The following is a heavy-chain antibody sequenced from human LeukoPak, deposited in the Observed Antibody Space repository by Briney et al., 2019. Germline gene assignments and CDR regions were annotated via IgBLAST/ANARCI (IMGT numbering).Heavy chain of an antibody. D-gene: IGHD3-16*01. CDR3: AKDRAAYFSGGFDL. CDR1: GFTFSNYE. J-gene: IGHJ4*02. CDR2: ILDSGSST. Sequence: PGGSLRLSCAASGFTFSNYEMNWVRQAPGKGLEWVSGILDSGSSTFYADSVKGRFTISRDNSKNTLDLQMNSLRAEDTAVYYCAKDRAAYFSGGFDLWGQGTLVTVSS. V-gene: IGHV3-23*01.